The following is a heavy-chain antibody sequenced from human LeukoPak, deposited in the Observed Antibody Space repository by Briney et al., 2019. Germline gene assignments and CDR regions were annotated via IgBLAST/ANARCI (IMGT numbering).Heavy chain of an antibody. CDR2: ISYDGSNK. V-gene: IGHV3-30-3*01. Sequence: GGSLRLSCAASGFTFSSYAMHWFRQAPGKGLEGVAVISYDGSNKYYTDSVKGRFTISRDNSKNTLYLQMNSLRAEDTAVYYCAREIVDYYDSSGYLDYWGQGTLVSVSS. D-gene: IGHD3-22*01. CDR1: GFTFSSYA. J-gene: IGHJ4*02. CDR3: AREIVDYYDSSGYLDY.